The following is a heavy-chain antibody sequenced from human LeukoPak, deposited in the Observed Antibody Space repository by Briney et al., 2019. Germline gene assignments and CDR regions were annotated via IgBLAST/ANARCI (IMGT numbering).Heavy chain of an antibody. D-gene: IGHD6-19*01. V-gene: IGHV3-11*04. CDR3: ARGLSVAANCFEY. CDR1: GFTFNNYF. CDR2: ISSSGGTV. Sequence: GWSLRLSCAASGFTFNNYFTSWIRQAPGKGLEWVAYISSSGGTVYYAGSVKGRFTVSRDNAKNSLYLQMNSLRAEDTAVYYCARGLSVAANCFEYWGQGTLGTVSS. J-gene: IGHJ4*02.